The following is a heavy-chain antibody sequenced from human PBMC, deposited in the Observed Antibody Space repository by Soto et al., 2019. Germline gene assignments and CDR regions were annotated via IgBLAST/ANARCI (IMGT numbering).Heavy chain of an antibody. CDR2: IKVDGSAK. D-gene: IGHD6-6*01. V-gene: IGHV3-7*03. Sequence: GGSLRLSCAASGFTFSNYWMSWVRQAPGKGLEWVANIKVDGSAKYYGDSVKGRFTISRDNAKNSLYLQMNSLRGEDTAVYYCARGHSTSPNWFDPWGQGTLVTVSS. CDR1: GFTFSNYW. J-gene: IGHJ5*02. CDR3: ARGHSTSPNWFDP.